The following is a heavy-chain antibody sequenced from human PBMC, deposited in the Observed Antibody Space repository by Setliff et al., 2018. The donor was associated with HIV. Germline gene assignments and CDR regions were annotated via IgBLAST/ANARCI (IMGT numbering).Heavy chain of an antibody. CDR2: IRSKAKNYAT. V-gene: IGHV3-73*01. Sequence: GGSLRLSCAASGFTFSGAAMHWVRQASGKGLEWLGRIRSKAKNYATEYAASVKGRFTISRDDSQNMAYLQMNSLRAEDTALYYCASTLVGHLDYWGQGTLVTVSS. CDR3: ASTLVGHLDY. D-gene: IGHD1-26*01. CDR1: GFTFSGAA. J-gene: IGHJ4*02.